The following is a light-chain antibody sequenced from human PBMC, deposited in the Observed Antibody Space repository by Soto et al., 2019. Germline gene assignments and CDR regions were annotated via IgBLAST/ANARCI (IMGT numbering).Light chain of an antibody. CDR2: GAS. J-gene: IGKJ5*01. CDR1: QSFSSN. Sequence: EIVMTQAPATLSVSPVERATLSFRASQSFSSNLAWYQQKPGQAPRLLIYGASTRATGVPARFSGSGSGTEFTLTISSLQSEDFAVXYCQQYNNWPRTFGQGTRLEIK. V-gene: IGKV3-15*01. CDR3: QQYNNWPRT.